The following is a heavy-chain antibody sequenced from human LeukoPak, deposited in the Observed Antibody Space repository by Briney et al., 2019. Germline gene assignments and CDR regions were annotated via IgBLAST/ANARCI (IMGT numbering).Heavy chain of an antibody. CDR1: GFIFSNYG. CDR2: IWADGKHM. Sequence: QSGGSLRLSCAASGFIFSNYGMHWVRQAPGKGLEWVAVIWADGKHMEYAGSVEGRFTISRDNSKSTLYLQMNSLRAEDTAVYYCARDQTVRDITLDYWGQGTLVTVSS. D-gene: IGHD3-10*01. V-gene: IGHV3-33*01. J-gene: IGHJ4*02. CDR3: ARDQTVRDITLDY.